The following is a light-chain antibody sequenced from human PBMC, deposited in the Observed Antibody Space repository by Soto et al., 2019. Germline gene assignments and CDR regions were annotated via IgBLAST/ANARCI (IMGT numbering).Light chain of an antibody. CDR1: SSDVGGYNY. CDR3: SSYSGRINVV. J-gene: IGLJ2*01. V-gene: IGLV2-8*01. Sequence: QSALTQPPSASGSPGQSVTISCTGTSSDVGGYNYVSWYQQHPGKAPKLMIYEVSKRPSGLPDRFSGSKSGNTASLTVSGLHAEDEADYYCSSYSGRINVVFGGGMKLTVL. CDR2: EVS.